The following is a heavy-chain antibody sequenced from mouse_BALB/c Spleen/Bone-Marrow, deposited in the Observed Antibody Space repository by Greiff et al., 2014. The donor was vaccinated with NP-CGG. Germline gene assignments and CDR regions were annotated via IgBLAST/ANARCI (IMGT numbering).Heavy chain of an antibody. CDR2: ISDGGTYT. V-gene: IGHV5-4*02. D-gene: IGHD2-10*02. Sequence: EVKLVESGGGLVKPGGSLQLSCAASGFTFSDYYMYWVRQTPEKRLEWVATISDGGTYTFYPDSVKGRFTISRDNAKNNLYLQMSSLQSEDTAMYYCTRSGKRYGAMDYWGQGTSVTVSS. CDR3: TRSGKRYGAMDY. CDR1: GFTFSDYY. J-gene: IGHJ4*01.